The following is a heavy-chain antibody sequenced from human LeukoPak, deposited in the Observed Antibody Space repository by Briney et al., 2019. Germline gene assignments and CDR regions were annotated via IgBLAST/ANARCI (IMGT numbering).Heavy chain of an antibody. J-gene: IGHJ6*03. CDR1: GYTFTSYG. D-gene: IGHD3-16*02. CDR2: VSAYNGNT. Sequence: ASVKVSCKASGYTFTSYGISWVRQAPGQGLEWMGWVSAYNGNTNYAQKLQGRVTMTTDTSTSTAYMELRSLSSDDTAVYYCARGSDYIWGSYRYNYYYMDVWGKGTTVTVSS. V-gene: IGHV1-18*01. CDR3: ARGSDYIWGSYRYNYYYMDV.